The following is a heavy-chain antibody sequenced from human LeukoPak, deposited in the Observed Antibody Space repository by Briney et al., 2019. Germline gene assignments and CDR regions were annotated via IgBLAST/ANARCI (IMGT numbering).Heavy chain of an antibody. CDR1: GGSISSYY. CDR2: IYYSGST. CDR3: ARSHTVTSPGHFDY. J-gene: IGHJ4*02. Sequence: TSETLSLTCTVSGGSISSYYWSWIRQPPGKGLEWVAYIYYSGSTNYNPSLKSRVTISVDTSKNQFSLKLSSVTAADTAVYYCARSHTVTSPGHFDYWGQGTLVTVSS. D-gene: IGHD4-17*01. V-gene: IGHV4-59*01.